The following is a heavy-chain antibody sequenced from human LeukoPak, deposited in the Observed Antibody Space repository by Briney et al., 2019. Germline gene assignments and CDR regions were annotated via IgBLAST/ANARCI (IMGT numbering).Heavy chain of an antibody. CDR1: GFTFSSYE. CDR3: ASLSSRMGRGVILNY. D-gene: IGHD3-10*01. V-gene: IGHV3-48*03. Sequence: GGSLRLSCAAPGFTFSSYEMNWVRQAPGKGLEWVSYISSSGSTIYYADSVKGRFTISRDNAKNSLYLQMNSLRAEDTAVYYCASLSSRMGRGVILNYWGQGTLVTVSS. J-gene: IGHJ4*02. CDR2: ISSSGSTI.